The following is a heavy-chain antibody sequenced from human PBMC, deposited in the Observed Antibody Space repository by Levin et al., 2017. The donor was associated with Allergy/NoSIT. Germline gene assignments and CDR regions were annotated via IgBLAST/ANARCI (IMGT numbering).Heavy chain of an antibody. J-gene: IGHJ3*02. V-gene: IGHV1-18*01. Sequence: EASVKVSCKAFGYTFTSYVISWVRQAPGQGLEWMGWISPYNGNTNYAESLQGRVTMTTDTYTTTAYLELRSPTSDDTAVYYCAKTSGRLGPFIGDTFDIWGQGTKVTVSS. CDR1: GYTFTSYV. CDR3: AKTSGRLGPFIGDTFDI. D-gene: IGHD5-12*01. CDR2: ISPYNGNT.